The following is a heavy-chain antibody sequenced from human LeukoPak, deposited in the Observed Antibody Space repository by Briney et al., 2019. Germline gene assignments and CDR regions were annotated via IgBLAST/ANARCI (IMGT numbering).Heavy chain of an antibody. V-gene: IGHV3-23*01. CDR1: GFTFSSYG. D-gene: IGHD4-17*01. CDR2: ISGSGDNI. Sequence: GGSLRLSCAASGFTFSSYGMSWVRQAPGKGLEWVSAISGSGDNIYYADSVKGRFTISGDNSKNTLYLQMNSLRVEDTAVYFCAKDLVTAVTVGYYFDYWGQGTLVTVSS. CDR3: AKDLVTAVTVGYYFDY. J-gene: IGHJ4*02.